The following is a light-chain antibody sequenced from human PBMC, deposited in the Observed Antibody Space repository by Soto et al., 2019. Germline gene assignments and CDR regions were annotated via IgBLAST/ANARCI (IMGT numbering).Light chain of an antibody. CDR1: SSDVGGYNY. CDR3: SSYTRSSLYV. CDR2: DVS. V-gene: IGLV2-14*01. Sequence: QSALTQPASVSGSPGQSITISCTGTSSDVGGYNYVSWYQQHPGKAPKLMIYDVSNRPSGVSNSFSGSKSGNTASLTISGLQAEVEADYYCSSYTRSSLYVFGTGTKLTVL. J-gene: IGLJ1*01.